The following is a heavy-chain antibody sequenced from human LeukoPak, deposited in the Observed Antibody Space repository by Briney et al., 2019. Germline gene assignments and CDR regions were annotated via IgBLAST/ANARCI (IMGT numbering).Heavy chain of an antibody. J-gene: IGHJ4*02. CDR1: GFTFSSYA. D-gene: IGHD6-19*01. Sequence: PGASLRLSCAASGFTFSSYAMSWVRQAPGKGLEWVSYISSSSSYTNYADSVKGRFTISRDNAKNSLYLQMNSLRAEDTAVYYCARVYRSSGDSYYFDYWGQGTLVTVSS. CDR2: ISSSSSYT. CDR3: ARVYRSSGDSYYFDY. V-gene: IGHV3-21*05.